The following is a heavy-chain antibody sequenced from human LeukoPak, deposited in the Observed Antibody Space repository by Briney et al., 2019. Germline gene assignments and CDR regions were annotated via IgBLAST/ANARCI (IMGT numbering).Heavy chain of an antibody. D-gene: IGHD3-10*01. J-gene: IGHJ4*02. CDR1: GFTFRSHS. Sequence: PGGSLRLSCVASGFTFRSHSLNWVRQAPGKGLEWISYISGTSSTIYYTDSVKGRFTISRDNGKNSLYLQMNSLEVEDTAMYYCARDGTGGVNYFGAGSYDSWGQGTLVVVSS. CDR2: ISGTSSTI. CDR3: ARDGTGGVNYFGAGSYDS. V-gene: IGHV3-48*01.